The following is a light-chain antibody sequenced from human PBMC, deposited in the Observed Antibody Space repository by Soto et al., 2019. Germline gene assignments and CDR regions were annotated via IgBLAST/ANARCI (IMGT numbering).Light chain of an antibody. CDR2: EVS. V-gene: IGLV2-8*01. J-gene: IGLJ1*01. CDR3: SSYAGNTKGV. Sequence: QSVLTQPPSASGSPGQSVTISCTGTSSDAGGYDYVSWYQQHPGKAPKLMIFEVSKRPSGVPDRFSGSKSGNTASLTVSGLQAEDEADYYCSSYAGNTKGVFGTGTKLTVL. CDR1: SSDAGGYDY.